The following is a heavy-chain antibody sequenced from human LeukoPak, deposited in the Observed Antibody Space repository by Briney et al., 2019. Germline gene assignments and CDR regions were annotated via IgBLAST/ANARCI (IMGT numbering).Heavy chain of an antibody. D-gene: IGHD3-22*01. CDR2: IYPGDSDT. Sequence: GESLKISCQGSGYSFTSYWIGWVRQMPGKGLEWMGIIYPGDSDTRYSPSFQGQVTISADKSISTAYLQWSSLKASDTAMYYCAKTHYSSGYYADFDYWGQGTLVTVSS. V-gene: IGHV5-51*01. J-gene: IGHJ4*02. CDR3: AKTHYSSGYYADFDY. CDR1: GYSFTSYW.